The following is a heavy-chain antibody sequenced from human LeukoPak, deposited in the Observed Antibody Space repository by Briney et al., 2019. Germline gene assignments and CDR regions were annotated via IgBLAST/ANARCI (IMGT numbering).Heavy chain of an antibody. CDR1: GYTSTGYY. CDR3: ARGDLRWLRLGGGDY. J-gene: IGHJ4*02. CDR2: INPSSGGT. Sequence: VASVKVSCKASGYTSTGYYMHWVRQAPGQGLEWMGWINPSSGGTNYAQKFQGWVTMTRDTSISTAYMELSRLRSDDTAVYYCARGDLRWLRLGGGDYWGQGTLVTVSS. V-gene: IGHV1-2*04. D-gene: IGHD5-12*01.